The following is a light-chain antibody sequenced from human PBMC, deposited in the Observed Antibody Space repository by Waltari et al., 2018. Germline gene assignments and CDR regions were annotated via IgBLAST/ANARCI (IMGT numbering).Light chain of an antibody. CDR3: QQYNHWPRT. CDR1: QSISTY. J-gene: IGKJ1*01. CDR2: DAS. Sequence: ETVLTQSPATLSVSPGDRATLSCRASQSISTYLAWYQHSSGQAPRLLIHDASTRATGIPARFSGSGSGTDFTLTISGLQSEDFAVYYCQQYNHWPRTFGQGTKVDIK. V-gene: IGKV3-15*01.